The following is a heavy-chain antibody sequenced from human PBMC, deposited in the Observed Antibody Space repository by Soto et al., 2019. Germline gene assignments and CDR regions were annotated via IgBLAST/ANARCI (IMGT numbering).Heavy chain of an antibody. CDR2: ISYDGSNK. CDR1: GFTFSSYA. CDR3: ARAPLVSQAATLYGDYNDY. D-gene: IGHD2-15*01. V-gene: IGHV3-30-3*01. Sequence: QVQLVESGGGVVQPGRSLRLSCAASGFTFSSYAMHWVRQAPGKGLEWVAVISYDGSNKYYADSVKGRFTISRDNSKNTLYLQMNSLRGEDTAVYYCARAPLVSQAATLYGDYNDYWGQGTLVTVSS. J-gene: IGHJ4*02.